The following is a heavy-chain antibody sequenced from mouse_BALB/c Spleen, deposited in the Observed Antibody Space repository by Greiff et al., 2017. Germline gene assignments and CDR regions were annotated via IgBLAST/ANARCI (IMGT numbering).Heavy chain of an antibody. V-gene: IGHV1-18*01. J-gene: IGHJ2*01. D-gene: IGHD1-1*01. CDR2: INPNNGGT. CDR1: GYTFTDYN. CDR3: ARIGQDYYGSSYVSYFDY. Sequence: EVQLQQSGPELVKPGASVKIPCKASGYTFTDYNMDWVKQSHGKSLEWIGDINPNNGGTIYNQKFKGKATLTVDKSSSTAYMELRSLTSEDTAVYYCARIGQDYYGSSYVSYFDYWGQGTTLTVSS.